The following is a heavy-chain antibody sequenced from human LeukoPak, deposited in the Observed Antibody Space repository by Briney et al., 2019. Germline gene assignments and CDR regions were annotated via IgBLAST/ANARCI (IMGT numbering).Heavy chain of an antibody. CDR2: IYSDGST. V-gene: IGHV3-53*01. Sequence: GVSLRLSCAASGFTVSSNYMSWVRQAPGKGPEWVSVIYSDGSTYYADSVKGRFTISGDTSKNTLYLQMNSLRTEDTAVYYCARDLAAGGTYPHYWGQGTLVSVSS. D-gene: IGHD6-13*01. J-gene: IGHJ4*02. CDR1: GFTVSSNY. CDR3: ARDLAAGGTYPHY.